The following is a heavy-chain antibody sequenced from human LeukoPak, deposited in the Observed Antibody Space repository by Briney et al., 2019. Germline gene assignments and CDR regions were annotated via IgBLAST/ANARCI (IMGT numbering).Heavy chain of an antibody. CDR2: ISYDGSNK. CDR3: AKGRAKGGYCSGGSCYGEYYFDY. Sequence: PGGSLRLSCAASGFTFSSYGMHWVRQAPGKGLEWVAVISYDGSNKYYADSVKGRFTISRDNSKNTLYLQMNSLRAEDTAVYYCAKGRAKGGYCSGGSCYGEYYFDYWDQGTLVTVSS. CDR1: GFTFSSYG. J-gene: IGHJ4*02. D-gene: IGHD2-15*01. V-gene: IGHV3-30*18.